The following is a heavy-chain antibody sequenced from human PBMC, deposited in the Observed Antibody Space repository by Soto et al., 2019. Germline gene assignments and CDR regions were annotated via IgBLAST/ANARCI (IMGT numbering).Heavy chain of an antibody. D-gene: IGHD3-3*01. CDR1: GFTFSSYA. CDR3: AKGSGIGYDFWSGYYYY. CDR2: ISGSGGST. V-gene: IGHV3-23*01. Sequence: GGSLRLSCAASGFTFSSYAMSWVRQAPGKGLEWVSAISGSGGSTYYADSVKGRFTISRDNSKNTLYLQMNSLRAEDTAVYYCAKGSGIGYDFWSGYYYYWGQGTLVTVSS. J-gene: IGHJ4*02.